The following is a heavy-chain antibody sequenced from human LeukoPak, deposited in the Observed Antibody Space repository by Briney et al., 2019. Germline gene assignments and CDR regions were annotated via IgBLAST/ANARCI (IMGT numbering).Heavy chain of an antibody. CDR3: ARSGIGQQTDL. D-gene: IGHD6-13*01. CDR2: ISSSSSYI. CDR1: GFTFSSYS. Sequence: GGSLRLSCAASGFTFSSYSMNWVRQAPGKGLEWVSSISSSSSYIYYADSVKGRFTIPRDNAKNSLYLQMNSLRAEDTAVYYCARSGIGQQTDLWGKGTTVTVSS. V-gene: IGHV3-21*01. J-gene: IGHJ6*04.